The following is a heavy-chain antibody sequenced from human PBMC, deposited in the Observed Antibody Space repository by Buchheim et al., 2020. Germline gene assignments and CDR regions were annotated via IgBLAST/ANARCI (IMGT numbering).Heavy chain of an antibody. Sequence: EVEIVESGGALAQPGWSLRLSCAASGFTFNNFAMNWVRQAPGKGLEWVAAICGSGSDKYYADSVRGRFTISRDNSDNTLHLQMDSLRPEDTALYYCAKGSTEMSSLRPTFDYWGQRT. CDR1: GFTFNNFA. V-gene: IGHV3-23*04. CDR2: ICGSGSDK. CDR3: AKGSTEMSSLRPTFDY. J-gene: IGHJ4*02. D-gene: IGHD2-2*01.